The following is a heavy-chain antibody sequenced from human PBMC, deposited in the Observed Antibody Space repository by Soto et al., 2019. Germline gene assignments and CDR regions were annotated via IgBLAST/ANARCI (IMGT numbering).Heavy chain of an antibody. CDR3: ARACSSNSCYDVFDY. Sequence: SETLSLTCTVSGGSISSYYWSWIRQPAGKGLEWIGRIYTSGSTNYNPSLKSRVTMSVDTSKNQFSLKLSSVTAADTAVYYCARACSSNSCYDVFDYWGQGNLVTVSS. J-gene: IGHJ4*02. D-gene: IGHD2-2*01. CDR1: GGSISSYY. V-gene: IGHV4-4*07. CDR2: IYTSGST.